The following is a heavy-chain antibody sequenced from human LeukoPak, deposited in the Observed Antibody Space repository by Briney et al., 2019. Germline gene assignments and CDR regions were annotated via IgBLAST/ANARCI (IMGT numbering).Heavy chain of an antibody. J-gene: IGHJ4*02. CDR1: SGSISSYY. CDR3: ARANIAAALH. V-gene: IGHV4-59*01. Sequence: PSETLSLTCTVSSGSISSYYWSWIRQPPGKGLEWIGYIYYSGSTNYNPSLKSRVTISVDTSKNQFSLKLSSVTAADTAVYYCARANIAAALHWGQGTLVTVSS. CDR2: IYYSGST. D-gene: IGHD6-13*01.